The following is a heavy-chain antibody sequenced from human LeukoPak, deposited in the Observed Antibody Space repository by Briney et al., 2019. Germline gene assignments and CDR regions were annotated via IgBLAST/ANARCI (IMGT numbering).Heavy chain of an antibody. D-gene: IGHD5-24*01. Sequence: GRSLRLSCAASGFSFDEFAMHWVRQAPGKGLEWVSGISANSASTGYADSVKGRFTISRDNSKSTLYLQMNSLRAEDTAAYYCAKGGVATMRDGYNYYYYYMEVWGRGTTVTVSS. CDR1: GFSFDEFA. J-gene: IGHJ6*03. CDR3: AKGGVATMRDGYNYYYYYMEV. CDR2: ISANSAST. V-gene: IGHV3-9*01.